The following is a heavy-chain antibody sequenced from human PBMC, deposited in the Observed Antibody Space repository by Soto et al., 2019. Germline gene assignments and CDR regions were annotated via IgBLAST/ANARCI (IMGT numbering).Heavy chain of an antibody. D-gene: IGHD2-15*01. CDR2: IWYDGSNK. J-gene: IGHJ6*02. V-gene: IGHV3-33*08. CDR1: GFTFNTYG. CDR3: ARADCTGAYCYSWPFNYGVDV. Sequence: QVQLVESGGVVVQPGGSLRLSCTTSGFTFNTYGMPWVRQAPGKGLEWGAIIWYDGSNKYYADSVKGRFTISRNNSRNILYLQMNRLRAEDKALYNCARADCTGAYCYSWPFNYGVDVWGQGTTVTVSS.